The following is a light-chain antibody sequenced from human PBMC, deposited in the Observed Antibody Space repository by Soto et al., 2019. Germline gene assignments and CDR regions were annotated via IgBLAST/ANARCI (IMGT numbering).Light chain of an antibody. CDR2: VNT. V-gene: IGLV1-40*01. CDR1: TPNIGAGYD. CDR3: QSYDSSLRDVV. Sequence: QSVLTQPPSVSGAPGQRVTISCTGSTPNIGAGYDVHWYQQLPGTAPKLLIYVNTNRPSGVPDRFSGSKSGTSASLAVTGLQAEDEADYYCQSYDSSLRDVVFGGGTKLTVL. J-gene: IGLJ2*01.